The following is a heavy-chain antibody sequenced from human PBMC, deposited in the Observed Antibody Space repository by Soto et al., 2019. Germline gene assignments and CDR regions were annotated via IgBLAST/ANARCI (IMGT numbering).Heavy chain of an antibody. Sequence: PGGSLRLSCAVSGFTFSSYWMHWVRQAPGKGLVWVSRINSDGSSTSYAGSVKGRFTISRDNAKNTLYLQMNSLRAEDTAVYYCVRTSLVVAAATREDYWGQGTLVTVSS. CDR3: VRTSLVVAAATREDY. J-gene: IGHJ4*02. CDR2: INSDGSST. V-gene: IGHV3-74*01. CDR1: GFTFSSYW. D-gene: IGHD2-15*01.